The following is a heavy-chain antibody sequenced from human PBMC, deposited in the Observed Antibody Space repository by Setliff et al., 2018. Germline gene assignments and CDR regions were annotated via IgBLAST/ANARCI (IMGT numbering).Heavy chain of an antibody. V-gene: IGHV1-69*13. Sequence: GASVKVSCKASGGTFSSYAISWVRQAPGQGLEWMGGIIPIFGTANYAQKFQGRVTITADESTSTAYMELSSLRSEDTAVYYCARGSSSGYYFDYWGQGTLVTVPS. CDR2: IIPIFGTA. CDR3: ARGSSSGYYFDY. D-gene: IGHD6-6*01. J-gene: IGHJ4*02. CDR1: GGTFSSYA.